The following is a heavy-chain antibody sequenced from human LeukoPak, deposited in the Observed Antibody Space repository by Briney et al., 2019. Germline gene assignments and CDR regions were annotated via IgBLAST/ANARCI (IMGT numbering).Heavy chain of an antibody. J-gene: IGHJ6*03. CDR2: IYYSGST. CDR1: GGSISSGGYY. V-gene: IGHV4-31*03. CDR3: ARDKAGGYHYYMDV. Sequence: SQTLSPTCTVSGGSISSGGYYWSWIRQHPGKGLEWIGYIYYSGSTYYNPSLKSRVTISVDTSKNQFSLKLSSVTAADTAVYYCARDKAGGYHYYMDVWGKGTTVTVSS. D-gene: IGHD2-15*01.